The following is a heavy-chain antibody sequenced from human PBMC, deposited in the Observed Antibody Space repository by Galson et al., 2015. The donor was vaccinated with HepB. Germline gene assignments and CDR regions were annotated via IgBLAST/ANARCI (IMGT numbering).Heavy chain of an antibody. CDR2: INPNNGGT. J-gene: IGHJ6*03. V-gene: IGHV1-2*02. D-gene: IGHD3-3*01. CDR1: GYTFGGYY. Sequence: SVKVSCKASGYTFGGYYLHWGRQAPGQGLEWMGWINPNNGGTNSAQKFQGRVTMTRDTSISTVYMELSRLRSDDTAVSYCARDANLRTSYYYYYYLDVWGKGTTVTVSS. CDR3: ARDANLRTSYYYYYYLDV.